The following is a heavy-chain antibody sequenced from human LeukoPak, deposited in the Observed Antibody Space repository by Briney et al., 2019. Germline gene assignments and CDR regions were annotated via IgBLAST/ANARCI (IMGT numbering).Heavy chain of an antibody. CDR1: GYTFTGYY. J-gene: IGHJ6*03. Sequence: GASVKVSCKASGYTFTGYYMHWVRQAPGQGLEWMGWMNPNSGNTGYAQKFQGRVTMTRNTSISTAYMELSSLRSEDTAVYYCARVRGHSVDRGYYYYYYMDVWGKGTTVTISS. V-gene: IGHV1-8*02. CDR2: MNPNSGNT. D-gene: IGHD5-12*01. CDR3: ARVRGHSVDRGYYYYYYMDV.